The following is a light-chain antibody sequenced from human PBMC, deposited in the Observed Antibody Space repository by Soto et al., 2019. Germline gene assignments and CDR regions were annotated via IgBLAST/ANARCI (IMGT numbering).Light chain of an antibody. Sequence: DIRMTQSPSSLSASVGDRVTITCRASQSISSYLNWYQQKPGKAPKLPIYAASSLQSGVPSRFSGSGSGTDFTLTISSLQPEDFATYYCQQSYSTHITFGQGTRLE. V-gene: IGKV1-39*01. CDR3: QQSYSTHIT. J-gene: IGKJ5*01. CDR1: QSISSY. CDR2: AAS.